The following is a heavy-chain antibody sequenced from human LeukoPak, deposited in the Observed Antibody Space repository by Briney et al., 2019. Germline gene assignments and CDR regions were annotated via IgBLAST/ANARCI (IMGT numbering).Heavy chain of an antibody. J-gene: IGHJ6*03. CDR1: GYSFISYW. CDR2: IYPGDSDT. V-gene: IGHV5-51*01. CDR3: ARHALYSSLSYYYYYMDV. Sequence: GESLKISCKGSGYSFISYWIGWVRQMPGKGLEWMGIIYPGDSDTRYSPSFQGQVTISADKSISTAYLQWSSLKASDTAMYYCARHALYSSLSYYYYYMDVWGKGTTVTVSS. D-gene: IGHD6-6*01.